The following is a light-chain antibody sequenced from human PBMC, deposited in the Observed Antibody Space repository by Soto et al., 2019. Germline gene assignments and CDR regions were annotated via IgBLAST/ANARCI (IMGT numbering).Light chain of an antibody. CDR1: QSVSRY. CDR2: DAS. CDR3: QVYGT. Sequence: SPKRRATLSCRASQSVSRYLARYQQKPGQAPRLLIYDASNRATGIPARFSGSGSGTVFIHSIKPHEFETFDVQQCQVYGTFGQGTKVDIK. J-gene: IGKJ1*01. V-gene: IGKV3-11*01.